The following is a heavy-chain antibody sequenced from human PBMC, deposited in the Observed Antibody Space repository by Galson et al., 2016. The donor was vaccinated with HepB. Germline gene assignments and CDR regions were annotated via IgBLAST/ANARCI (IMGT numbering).Heavy chain of an antibody. CDR1: GFSFSSYD. D-gene: IGHD3-10*01. Sequence: SLRLSCAASGFSFSSYDMHWVRQAPGKGLEWVAVIWYDGNNKYYADSVKGRLTVSRDSSKSTMYLQMNSLRAEDTAVYYCAKGGYGSGSYFYKYGLDVWGQGTTVTVSS. V-gene: IGHV3-33*06. J-gene: IGHJ6*02. CDR2: IWYDGNNK. CDR3: AKGGYGSGSYFYKYGLDV.